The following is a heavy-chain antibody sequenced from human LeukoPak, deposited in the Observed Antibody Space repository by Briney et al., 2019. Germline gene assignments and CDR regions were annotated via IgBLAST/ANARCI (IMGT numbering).Heavy chain of an antibody. CDR1: GGSISSSNW. CDR3: ARAGIQSGWRYYFDY. D-gene: IGHD6-19*01. CDR2: IYHSGST. Sequence: SGTLSLTCAVSGGSISSSNWWSWVRQPPGKGLEWIGEIYHSGSTNYNPSLKSRVTISVDKSKNQFSLKLSSVTAADTAVYYCARAGIQSGWRYYFDYWGQGTLVTVSS. V-gene: IGHV4-4*02. J-gene: IGHJ4*02.